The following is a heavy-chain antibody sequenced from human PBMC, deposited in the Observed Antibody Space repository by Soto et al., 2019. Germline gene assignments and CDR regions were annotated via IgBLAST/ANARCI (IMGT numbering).Heavy chain of an antibody. V-gene: IGHV3-11*01. Sequence: GGSLRLSCAASGFTFSDYYMSWIRQAPGKGLEWVSYISSSGSTIYYADSVKGRFTISRDNAKNSLYLQMNSLRAEDTAVYYCARVHTTYIVATTPFDYWGQGTLVTVSS. CDR1: GFTFSDYY. D-gene: IGHD5-12*01. J-gene: IGHJ4*02. CDR2: ISSSGSTI. CDR3: ARVHTTYIVATTPFDY.